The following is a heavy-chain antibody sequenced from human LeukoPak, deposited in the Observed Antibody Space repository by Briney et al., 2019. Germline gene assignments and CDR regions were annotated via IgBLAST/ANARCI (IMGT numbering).Heavy chain of an antibody. V-gene: IGHV1-8*02. J-gene: IGHJ4*02. D-gene: IGHD1-26*01. Sequence: GASVKVSCKASGYTFTSYGISWVRQAPGQGLEWMGWMNPNSGNTGYAQKFQGRVTMTRNTSISTAYMELSSLRSEDTAVYYCARVGSGSLADYWGPGTLVTVSS. CDR2: MNPNSGNT. CDR3: ARVGSGSLADY. CDR1: GYTFTSYG.